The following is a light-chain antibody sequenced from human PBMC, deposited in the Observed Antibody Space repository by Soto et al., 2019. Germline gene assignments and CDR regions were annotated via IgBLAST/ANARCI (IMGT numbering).Light chain of an antibody. CDR3: QQRTNWPI. CDR1: QTVSSN. Sequence: EIVMTQSPDTLSVSPGERATLSCRASQTVSSNLAWYQQKPGQAPRLLIYGASTRATGIPARFSGGGSGTDFTLTISSLEPEDFAVYYCQQRTNWPIFGQGTRLEIK. V-gene: IGKV3-15*01. J-gene: IGKJ5*01. CDR2: GAS.